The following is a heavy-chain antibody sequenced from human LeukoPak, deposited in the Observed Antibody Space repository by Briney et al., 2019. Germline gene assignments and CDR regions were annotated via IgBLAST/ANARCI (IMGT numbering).Heavy chain of an antibody. V-gene: IGHV4-34*01. CDR1: GGSFSGYY. Sequence: SETLSLTCAVYGGSFSGYYWSWIRQPPGKGLEWIGEIKHSGSTNYNPSLKSRVTISLDTSKNQFSLKLSSVTAADTAVYYCARRPSGWHNYYYYYYMDVWGKGTTVTISS. CDR2: IKHSGST. D-gene: IGHD6-19*01. CDR3: ARRPSGWHNYYYYYYMDV. J-gene: IGHJ6*03.